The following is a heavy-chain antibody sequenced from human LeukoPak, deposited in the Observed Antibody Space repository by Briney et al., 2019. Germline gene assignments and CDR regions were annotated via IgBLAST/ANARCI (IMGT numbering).Heavy chain of an antibody. Sequence: GGSLRLSCAASGFTFSSYGMHWVRQAPGKGLEWVAFIRYDGNNKYYGDSVKGRFTISRDNSKNTLYLQMNTLRAEDTAVYYCASYSSSFLCFEYWGQGTLVTVSS. CDR3: ASYSSSFLCFEY. CDR2: IRYDGNNK. J-gene: IGHJ4*02. V-gene: IGHV3-30*02. CDR1: GFTFSSYG. D-gene: IGHD6-13*01.